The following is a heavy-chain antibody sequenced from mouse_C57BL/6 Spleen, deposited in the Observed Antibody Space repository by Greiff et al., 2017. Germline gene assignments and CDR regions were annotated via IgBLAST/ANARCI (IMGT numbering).Heavy chain of an antibody. CDR1: GYTFTNYW. CDR2: IHPNDGDP. J-gene: IGHJ2*01. CDR3: AGEAYDGCY. V-gene: IGHV1-74*01. Sequence: VQLQQSGAELVKPGASVKVSCKASGYTFTNYWMHWVKQRPGQGLEWIGRIHPNDGDPNYNQKFKGKATLTVDKSSSTAYLQLSGLTSEDSAVYYCAGEAYDGCYWGQGTTLTVSS. D-gene: IGHD2-3*01.